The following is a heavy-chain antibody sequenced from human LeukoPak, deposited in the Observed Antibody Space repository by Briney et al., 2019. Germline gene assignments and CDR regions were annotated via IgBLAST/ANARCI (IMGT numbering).Heavy chain of an antibody. CDR1: GFTFSSYA. J-gene: IGHJ4*02. CDR3: AKDSLYSSGLPYFDY. Sequence: GGSLRLSCAASGFTFSSYAMSWVRQAPGKGLEWVSAISGSGGSTYYADSVKGRFTISRDNSKNTLYLQMNSLRAEDTAVYYCAKDSLYSSGLPYFDYWGQGTLVTVSS. V-gene: IGHV3-23*01. D-gene: IGHD6-19*01. CDR2: ISGSGGST.